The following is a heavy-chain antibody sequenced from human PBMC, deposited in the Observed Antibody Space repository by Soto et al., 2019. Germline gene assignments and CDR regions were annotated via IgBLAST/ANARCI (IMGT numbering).Heavy chain of an antibody. CDR1: GFSLRTSGVG. D-gene: IGHD3-10*01. CDR3: SSLRSEDTAVYYCARGLRPIYYFDY. CDR2: IYWNDDK. J-gene: IGHJ4*02. Sequence: SGPTLVNPTQTLTLTCIFSGFSLRTSGVGVGWIRQPPGKALEWLGFIYWNDDKRYSPSLKSRLTITKDTSKNQVVLTMTNMDPVDTAYMELSSLRSEDTAVYYCARGLRPIYYFDYWGQGTLVTVS. V-gene: IGHV2-5*01.